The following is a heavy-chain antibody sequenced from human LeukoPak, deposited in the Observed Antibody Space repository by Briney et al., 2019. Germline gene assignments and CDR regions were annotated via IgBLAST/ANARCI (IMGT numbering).Heavy chain of an antibody. D-gene: IGHD1-26*01. CDR2: IYYSGST. CDR1: GGSISSSSYY. CDR3: ARDKIVGATHFDY. J-gene: IGHJ4*02. V-gene: IGHV4-39*07. Sequence: SETLSLTCTVTGGSISSSSYYWGWIRQPPGKGLEWIGSIYYSGSTYHNSSLKSRVTISVDTSKNQFSLKLSPVTAADTAVYYCARDKIVGATHFDYWGQGTLVTVSS.